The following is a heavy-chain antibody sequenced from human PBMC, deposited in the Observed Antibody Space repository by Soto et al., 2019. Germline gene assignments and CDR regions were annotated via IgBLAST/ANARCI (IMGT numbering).Heavy chain of an antibody. J-gene: IGHJ3*02. CDR2: IIPILGIA. CDR1: GYTFTSYG. D-gene: IGHD3-10*01. V-gene: IGHV1-69*04. Sequence: SVKVSCKASGYTFTSYGISWVRQAPGQGLEWMGRIIPILGIANYAQKFQGRVTITADKSTSTAYMELSSLRSEDTAVYYCANLRGSGSYYKGPYRAFDIWGQGTMVTVSS. CDR3: ANLRGSGSYYKGPYRAFDI.